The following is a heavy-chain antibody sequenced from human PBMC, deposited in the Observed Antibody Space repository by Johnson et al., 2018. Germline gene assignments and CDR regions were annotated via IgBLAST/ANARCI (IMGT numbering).Heavy chain of an antibody. D-gene: IGHD1-26*01. J-gene: IGHJ3*02. CDR3: AKERAWQLPYDAFDI. CDR1: GFSFSTCV. Sequence: EVQLVETGGGLVQPGGSLRLSCAASGFSFSTCVMNWVRQAPGKGLEWVSSISGTGDSTSSADSVKGRFTISRDNSQNTLYLQMNSLRAEDTAVYYWAKERAWQLPYDAFDIGGPGTMVTGSS. CDR2: ISGTGDST. V-gene: IGHV3-23*04.